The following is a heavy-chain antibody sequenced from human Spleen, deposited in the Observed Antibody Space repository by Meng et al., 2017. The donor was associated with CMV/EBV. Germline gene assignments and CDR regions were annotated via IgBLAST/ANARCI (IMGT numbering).Heavy chain of an antibody. CDR3: ANIVVVPAAILP. CDR2: INSDGSST. Sequence: GESLKISCAASGFTFSSYSMNWVRQAPGKGLVWVSRINSDGSSTSYADSVKGRFTISRDNAKNSLYLQMNSLRAEDTAVYYCANIVVVPAAILPWGQGTLVTVSS. J-gene: IGHJ5*02. V-gene: IGHV3-74*01. CDR1: GFTFSSYS. D-gene: IGHD2-2*01.